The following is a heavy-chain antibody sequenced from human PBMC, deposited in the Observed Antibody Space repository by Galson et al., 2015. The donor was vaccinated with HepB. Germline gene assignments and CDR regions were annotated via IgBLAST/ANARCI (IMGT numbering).Heavy chain of an antibody. CDR3: ADPPSGF. Sequence: SLRLSCATSGFTFSNYWMTWVRQAPGKGLEWMASISQDGSKTFYVDSVEGRFTISRDNAKNSLYLQMNSLRVEDRAVYYYADPPSGFWGQGTPVTVSS. CDR1: GFTFSNYW. D-gene: IGHD3-10*01. CDR2: ISQDGSKT. V-gene: IGHV3-7*03. J-gene: IGHJ4*02.